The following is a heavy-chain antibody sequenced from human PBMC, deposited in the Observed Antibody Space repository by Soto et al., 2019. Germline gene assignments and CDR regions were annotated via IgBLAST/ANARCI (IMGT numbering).Heavy chain of an antibody. J-gene: IGHJ6*03. D-gene: IGHD2-8*01. CDR2: ISSSGSTI. Sequence: GGSLRLSCAASGFTFSDYYMSWIRQAPGKGLEWVSYISSSGSTIYYADSMKGRFTISRDNAKNSLYLQMNSLRAEDTAVYYCARVGPKYVHYYYYMDVWGKGTTVTVSS. CDR3: ARVGPKYVHYYYYMDV. CDR1: GFTFSDYY. V-gene: IGHV3-11*01.